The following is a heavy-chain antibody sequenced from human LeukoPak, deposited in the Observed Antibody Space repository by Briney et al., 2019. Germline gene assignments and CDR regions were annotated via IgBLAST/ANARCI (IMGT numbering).Heavy chain of an antibody. D-gene: IGHD3-10*02. V-gene: IGHV3-48*03. CDR2: ISSSGSTI. Sequence: GGSLRLSCAASGFTFSSYEMNWVRQAPGEGLEWVSYISSSGSTIYYADSVKGRFTISRDNAKNSLYLQMNSLRAEDTAVYYCAELGITMIGGVWGKGTTVTISS. CDR3: AELGITMIGGV. CDR1: GFTFSSYE. J-gene: IGHJ6*04.